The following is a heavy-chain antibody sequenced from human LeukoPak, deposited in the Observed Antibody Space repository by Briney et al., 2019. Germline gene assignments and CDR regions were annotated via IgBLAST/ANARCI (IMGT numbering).Heavy chain of an antibody. J-gene: IGHJ3*02. CDR2: IYYSGST. V-gene: IGHV4-59*08. CDR1: GGSIIGYY. D-gene: IGHD6-6*01. Sequence: SETLSLTCTVSGGSIIGYYWSWIRQPPGKGLEWIGYIYYSGSTNYNPSLKSRLTISIDTSENQFSLKLSSVTATDTAVYYCAREYSSSSGRRAFDIWGQGTMVTVPS. CDR3: AREYSSSSGRRAFDI.